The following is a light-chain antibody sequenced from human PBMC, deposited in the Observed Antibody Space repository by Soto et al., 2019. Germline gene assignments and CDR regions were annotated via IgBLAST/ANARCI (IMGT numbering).Light chain of an antibody. Sequence: ENALPQSPATLSLSPGATATLSCRATQSLRNYLAWYQQKPGQAPRLLIYGASTRATGIPDRFSGSGSGTDFTLTISRLDPEDFAVYYCQQYGNSPPITFGGGTKVDIK. V-gene: IGKV3-20*01. J-gene: IGKJ4*01. CDR2: GAS. CDR1: QSLRNY. CDR3: QQYGNSPPIT.